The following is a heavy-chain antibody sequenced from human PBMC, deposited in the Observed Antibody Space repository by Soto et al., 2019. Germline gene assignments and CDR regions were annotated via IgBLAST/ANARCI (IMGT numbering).Heavy chain of an antibody. Sequence: ASVKVSCKASGYTFTSYAMHWVRQAPGQRLEWMGWINAGNGNTKYSQKFQGRVTMTRDTSTSTAYMELSSLRSEDTAVYYCARDRDYYVSSGSTSFDYWGQGTLVTVSS. CDR3: ARDRDYYVSSGSTSFDY. D-gene: IGHD3-22*01. CDR2: INAGNGNT. J-gene: IGHJ4*02. V-gene: IGHV1-3*01. CDR1: GYTFTSYA.